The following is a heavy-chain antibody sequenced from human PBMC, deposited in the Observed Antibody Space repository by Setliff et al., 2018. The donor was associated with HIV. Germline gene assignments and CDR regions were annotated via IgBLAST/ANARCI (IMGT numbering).Heavy chain of an antibody. Sequence: ASVKVSCKASGGTFSSDAISWVRQAPGQGLEWMGGIIPIFGTTNYAQKFQGRVTITTDESTTTAYMELSSLRSEDTALYYCPGSLLTGYYTFGADYWGQGPLVTVSS. CDR2: IIPIFGTT. CDR1: GGTFSSDA. V-gene: IGHV1-69*05. CDR3: PGSLLTGYYTFGADY. D-gene: IGHD3-9*01. J-gene: IGHJ4*02.